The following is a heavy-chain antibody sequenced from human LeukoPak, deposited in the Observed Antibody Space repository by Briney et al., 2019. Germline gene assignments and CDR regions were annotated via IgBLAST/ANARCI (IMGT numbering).Heavy chain of an antibody. J-gene: IGHJ4*02. CDR1: GDYIGRINYY. CDR2: MSYSGRT. CDR3: AREGFYGRELFPAFDY. V-gene: IGHV4-39*07. D-gene: IGHD3-10*01. Sequence: KTSETLSLTCTISGDYIGRINYYWGWIRQPPGKGLEWIVSMSYSGRTYYNPSLKSRVTTSIDTSKNQLSLNLKSVTAADRAVYYCAREGFYGRELFPAFDYWGQGTLVTVSS.